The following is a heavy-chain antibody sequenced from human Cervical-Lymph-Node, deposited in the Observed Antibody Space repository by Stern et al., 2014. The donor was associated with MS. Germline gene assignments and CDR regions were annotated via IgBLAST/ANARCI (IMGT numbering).Heavy chain of an antibody. V-gene: IGHV3-30*18. CDR2: ISYDGSKT. Sequence: QVQLVQSGGGVVQPGRSLRVSCAASGFTFSSYGMPWVRQAPGKGLEWVAGISYDGSKTYYADSVKGRFTISRDNSNKTLYLQMNSLSAEDTAVYYCAKSFYGVIIQGDLEFWGQGTLVTVSS. J-gene: IGHJ4*02. CDR1: GFTFSSYG. D-gene: IGHD2-21*01. CDR3: AKSFYGVIIQGDLEF.